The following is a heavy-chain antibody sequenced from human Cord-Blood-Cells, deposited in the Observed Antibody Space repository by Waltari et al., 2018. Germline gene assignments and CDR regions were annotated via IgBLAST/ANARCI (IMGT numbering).Heavy chain of an antibody. D-gene: IGHD3-3*02. CDR3: AVCFCFYSHFLYI. CDR2: MNPNSGNT. Sequence: QVQLVQSGAQVKKPGASVNVSCKASGSPLPRYDINWVRQATGQGREWMGWMNPNSGNTGYAQKFQGRVTITRNTSISTAYMELSSLRSEDTAVYYCAVCFCFYSHFLYIWGQ. V-gene: IGHV1-8*03. CDR1: GSPLPRYD. J-gene: IGHJ3*02.